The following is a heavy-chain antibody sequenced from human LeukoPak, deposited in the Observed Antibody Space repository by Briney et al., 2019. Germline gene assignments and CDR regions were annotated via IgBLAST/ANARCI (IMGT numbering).Heavy chain of an antibody. V-gene: IGHV3-7*05. CDR1: GFTFSSYW. J-gene: IGHJ4*02. CDR2: IKQDGSER. D-gene: IGHD5/OR15-5a*01. Sequence: GPLRLSCAASGFTFSSYWMSWVRQAPGKGLEWVANIKQDGSERYYVDSVRGRFAISRDNAKNSLYLQMNSLRAEDTAVYYCAREDVDIASTPLCDYWGQGALVTVSS. CDR3: AREDVDIASTPLCDY.